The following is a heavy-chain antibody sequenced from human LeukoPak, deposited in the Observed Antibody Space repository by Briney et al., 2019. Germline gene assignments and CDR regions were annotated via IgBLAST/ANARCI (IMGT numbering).Heavy chain of an antibody. Sequence: SETLSLTCTVSGGSISSSSYYWGWIRQPPGKGLEWIGSIYYSGSTYYNPSLKSRVTISVDTSKNQFSLKLSSVTAADTAVYYCAGSVATISSYYYYYMDVWGKGTTVTISS. V-gene: IGHV4-39*01. J-gene: IGHJ6*03. CDR3: AGSVATISSYYYYYMDV. D-gene: IGHD5-12*01. CDR2: IYYSGST. CDR1: GGSISSSSYY.